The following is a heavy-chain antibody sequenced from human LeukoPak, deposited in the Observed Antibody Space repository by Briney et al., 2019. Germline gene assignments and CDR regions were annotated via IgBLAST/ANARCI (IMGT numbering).Heavy chain of an antibody. CDR3: AREGSYSDY. V-gene: IGHV3-48*04. Sequence: GGSLRLSCAASGFMFSSYSMNWVRQAPGKGLEWVSYISSSSSTIYYADSVKGRFTISRDNAKNSLYLQMNSLRAEDTAVYYCAREGSYSDYWGQGTLVTVSS. CDR1: GFMFSSYS. CDR2: ISSSSSTI. D-gene: IGHD1-26*01. J-gene: IGHJ4*02.